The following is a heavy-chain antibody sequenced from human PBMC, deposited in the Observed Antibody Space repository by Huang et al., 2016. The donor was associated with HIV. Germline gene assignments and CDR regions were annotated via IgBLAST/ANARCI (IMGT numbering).Heavy chain of an antibody. CDR2: IYYSGNT. Sequence: LQLQESGPGLVKSSETLSLICTVSGGSISSSSYYWGRIRQPPGKGPEWIGSIYYSGNTYYNPPLKSRVTISVDTSKNQFSLKVNSVTAADTAVYYCARHGRVAGHYYNNMDVWGRGTTVTVSS. D-gene: IGHD6-19*01. J-gene: IGHJ6*02. V-gene: IGHV4-39*01. CDR1: GGSISSSSYY. CDR3: ARHGRVAGHYYNNMDV.